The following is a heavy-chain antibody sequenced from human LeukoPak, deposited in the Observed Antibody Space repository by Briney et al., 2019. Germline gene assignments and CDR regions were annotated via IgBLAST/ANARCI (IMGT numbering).Heavy chain of an antibody. CDR3: ARVSATKVYRN. CDR2: ISYDGSNK. D-gene: IGHD5-12*01. CDR1: GFSFSNYW. Sequence: GGSLRLSCEASGFSFSNYWMNWVRQAPGKGLEWVAVISYDGSNKYYADSVKGRFTISRDNSKNTLYLQMNSLRAEDTAVYYCARVSATKVYRNWGQGTLVTVSS. J-gene: IGHJ4*02. V-gene: IGHV3-30-3*01.